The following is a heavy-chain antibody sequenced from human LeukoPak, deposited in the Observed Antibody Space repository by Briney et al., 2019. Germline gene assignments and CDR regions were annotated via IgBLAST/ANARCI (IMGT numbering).Heavy chain of an antibody. D-gene: IGHD6-6*01. J-gene: IGHJ4*02. V-gene: IGHV4-39*07. Sequence: SETLSLTCTVSGGSISSSSYYWGWIRQPPGKGLEWIGSIYYSGSTYYNPSLKSRVTISVDTSKNQFSLKLSSVTAADTAVYYCARGLGSGRSIAARRYFDYWGQGTLVTVSS. CDR3: ARGLGSGRSIAARRYFDY. CDR2: IYYSGST. CDR1: GGSISSSSYY.